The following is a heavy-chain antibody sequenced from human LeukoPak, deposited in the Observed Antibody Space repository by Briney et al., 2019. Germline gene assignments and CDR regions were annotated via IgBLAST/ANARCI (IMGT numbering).Heavy chain of an antibody. CDR2: INHSGST. Sequence: PSETLSLTCAVYGGSFSGYYWSWIRQPPGKGLEWIGEINHSGSTNYNPSLKSRVTISVDTSKNQFSLKLSSVTAADTAVYYCARDHTVAYMDVWGKGTTVTVSS. D-gene: IGHD4-11*01. J-gene: IGHJ6*03. CDR1: GGSFSGYY. V-gene: IGHV4-34*01. CDR3: ARDHTVAYMDV.